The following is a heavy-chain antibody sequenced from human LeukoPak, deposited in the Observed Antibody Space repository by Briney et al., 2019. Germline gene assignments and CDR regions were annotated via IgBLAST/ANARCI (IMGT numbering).Heavy chain of an antibody. CDR1: GYSISSGYY. CDR2: MFDSGST. D-gene: IGHD6-19*01. J-gene: IGHJ2*01. Sequence: SETLSLTCSVPGYSISSGYYWGWIRQSPGKGLEWIGHMFDSGSTNYNPSLKSRVTISVDTSKNQFSLKLSSVTAADTAVYYCARKRSSGWYHWYFDLWGRGTLVTVSS. CDR3: ARKRSSGWYHWYFDL. V-gene: IGHV4-38-2*02.